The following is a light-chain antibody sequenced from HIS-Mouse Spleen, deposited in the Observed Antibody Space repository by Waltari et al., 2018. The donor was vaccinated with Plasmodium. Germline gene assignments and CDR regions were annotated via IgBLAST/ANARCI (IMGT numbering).Light chain of an antibody. CDR3: QVWDSSTV. J-gene: IGLJ3*02. CDR2: RDR. Sequence: SYELTQPLSVSVALGQTARITCGGTNIGSKNVLVIYRDRNRPSGIPERFSGSNSGNTATLTISRAQAGDEADYYCQVWDSSTVFGGGTKLTVL. CDR1: NIGSKN. V-gene: IGLV3-9*01.